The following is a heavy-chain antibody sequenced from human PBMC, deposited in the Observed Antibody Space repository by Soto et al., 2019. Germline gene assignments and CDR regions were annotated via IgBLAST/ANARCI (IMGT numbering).Heavy chain of an antibody. J-gene: IGHJ5*02. CDR3: ARMILGYQLLYRWFDP. CDR1: EFTFSSYA. Sequence: LRLSCAASEFTFSSYAMHWVRQAPGKGLEWVAVISYDGSNKYYADSVKGRFTISRDNSKNTLYLQMNSLRAEDTAVYYCARMILGYQLLYRWFDPWGQGTLVTVSS. CDR2: ISYDGSNK. V-gene: IGHV3-30-3*01. D-gene: IGHD2-2*02.